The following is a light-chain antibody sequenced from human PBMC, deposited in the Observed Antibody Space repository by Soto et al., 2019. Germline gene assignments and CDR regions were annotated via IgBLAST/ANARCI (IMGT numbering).Light chain of an antibody. V-gene: IGKV3D-20*01. CDR1: HTIASVY. J-gene: IGKJ4*01. Sequence: IVLTQSPASLSLSPGERATLSCGASHTIASVYLAWYQHKPGLAPRLLIYDTSIRATGIPDRFTGSGSGTDFTLTSSRLEPEDFAVYYCQQDDTSLTFGGGTKVEIK. CDR2: DTS. CDR3: QQDDTSLT.